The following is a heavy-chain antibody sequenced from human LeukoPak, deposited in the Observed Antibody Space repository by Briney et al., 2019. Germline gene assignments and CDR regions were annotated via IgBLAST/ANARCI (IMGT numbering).Heavy chain of an antibody. CDR2: INHSGST. V-gene: IGHV4-34*01. D-gene: IGHD2-2*01. CDR1: GGSFSGYY. CDR3: ARGVGRLRYCSSTSCSHDY. Sequence: SETLSLTCAVYGGSFSGYYWSWIRQPPGKRLEWIGEINHSGSTNYNPSLKSRVTISVDTSKNQFSLKLSSVTAADTAVYYCARGVGRLRYCSSTSCSHDYWGQGTLVTVSS. J-gene: IGHJ4*02.